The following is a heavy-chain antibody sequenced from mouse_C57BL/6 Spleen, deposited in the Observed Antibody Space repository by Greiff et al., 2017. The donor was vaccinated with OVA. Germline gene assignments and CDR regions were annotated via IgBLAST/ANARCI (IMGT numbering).Heavy chain of an antibody. J-gene: IGHJ1*03. D-gene: IGHD2-14*01. Sequence: EVQGVESGGDLVKPGGSLKLSCAASGFTFSSYGMSWVRQTPDKRLEWVATISSGGSYTYYPDSVKGRFTISRDNAKNTLYLQMSSLKSEDTAMYYCARQGYHWYFDVWGTGTTVTVSS. CDR2: ISSGGSYT. CDR1: GFTFSSYG. V-gene: IGHV5-6*01. CDR3: ARQGYHWYFDV.